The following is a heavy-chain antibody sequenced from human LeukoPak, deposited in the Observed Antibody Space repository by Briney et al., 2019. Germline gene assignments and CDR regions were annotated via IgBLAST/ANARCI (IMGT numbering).Heavy chain of an antibody. CDR2: ISYDGSNK. V-gene: IGHV3-30*18. D-gene: IGHD2-21*01. CDR1: GFTFSSYG. Sequence: PGGSLRLSCAASGFTFSSYGMHWVRQAPGKGLEWVAVISYDGSNKYYADSVKGRFTISRDNSKNTLYLQMNSLRAEDTAVYYCAKGDSTAYWGQGTLVTVSS. J-gene: IGHJ4*02. CDR3: AKGDSTAY.